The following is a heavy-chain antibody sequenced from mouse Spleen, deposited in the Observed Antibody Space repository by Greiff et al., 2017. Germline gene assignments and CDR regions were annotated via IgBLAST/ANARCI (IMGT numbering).Heavy chain of an antibody. CDR1: GYTFTDYY. CDR3: ARSPGFFAY. J-gene: IGHJ3*01. CDR2: INPNNGGT. V-gene: IGHV1-26*01. Sequence: EVQLQQSGPELVKPGASVKISCKASGYTFTDYYMNWVKQSHGKSLEWIGDINPNNGGTSYNQKFKGKATLTVDKSSSTAYMELRSLTSEDSAVYYCARSPGFFAYWGQGTLVTVSA.